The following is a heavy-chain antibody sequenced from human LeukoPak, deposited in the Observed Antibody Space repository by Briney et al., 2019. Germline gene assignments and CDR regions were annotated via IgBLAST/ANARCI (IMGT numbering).Heavy chain of an antibody. V-gene: IGHV3-33*01. CDR2: IWYDGSNK. CDR3: ARGGYRLYYFDY. J-gene: IGHJ4*02. D-gene: IGHD6-13*01. Sequence: GRSLRLSCAASGFTFSSYGMHWVRQAPGKGLEWVAVIWYDGSNKYYADSVKGRFTISRDNSKNTLYLQMNSLRAEDTAVYYCARGGYRLYYFDYWGLGTLVTVSS. CDR1: GFTFSSYG.